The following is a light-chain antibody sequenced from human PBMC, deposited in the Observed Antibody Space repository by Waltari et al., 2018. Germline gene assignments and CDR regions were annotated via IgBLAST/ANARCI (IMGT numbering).Light chain of an antibody. CDR2: KND. Sequence: QSVLTHPPSLSGTPGQRLTISCCGSGSNTQSSSIYWYQKLAGPAPKLLIFKNDQRPSGVPDRFSASKSGPSAFLAINGLRSEDEALYYCATWDDSRSFFGGGTKLTVL. J-gene: IGLJ2*01. V-gene: IGLV1-47*01. CDR3: ATWDDSRSF. CDR1: GSNTQSSS.